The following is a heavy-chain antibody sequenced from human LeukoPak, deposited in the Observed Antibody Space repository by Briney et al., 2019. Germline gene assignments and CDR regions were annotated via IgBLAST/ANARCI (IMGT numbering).Heavy chain of an antibody. J-gene: IGHJ3*02. Sequence: SETLSLTCAVYGGSFSGYYWSWIRQPPGKGLEWVGEINHSGSTNYNPSLKSRVAISVDTSKNQLSLKLTSVTAADTAVYYCARLVVGAIDDAFDTWGQGTMVTVSS. CDR1: GGSFSGYY. V-gene: IGHV4-34*01. CDR3: ARLVVGAIDDAFDT. CDR2: INHSGST. D-gene: IGHD1-26*01.